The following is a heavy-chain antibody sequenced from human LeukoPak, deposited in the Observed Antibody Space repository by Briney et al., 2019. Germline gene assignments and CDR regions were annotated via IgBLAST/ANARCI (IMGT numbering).Heavy chain of an antibody. Sequence: SETLSLTCTVSGGSISSYYWSWIRRPPGKGLEWIGYIYYSGSTNYNPSLKSRVTISVDTSKNQFSLKLSSVTAADTAVYYCARTSYSSSGYFDYWGQGTLVTVSS. CDR1: GGSISSYY. CDR3: ARTSYSSSGYFDY. CDR2: IYYSGST. J-gene: IGHJ4*02. D-gene: IGHD6-13*01. V-gene: IGHV4-59*01.